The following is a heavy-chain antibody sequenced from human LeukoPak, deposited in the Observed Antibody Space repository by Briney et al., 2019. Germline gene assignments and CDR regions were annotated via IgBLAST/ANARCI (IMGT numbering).Heavy chain of an antibody. CDR1: GFTFNNYA. J-gene: IGHJ6*03. Sequence: GGSLRLSCAGSGFTFNNYAMNWVRQAPGKGLEWVSAISGSGSTYYADSVKGRFTISRDNAKNSLYLQMNSLRAEHTAVYYCARESRGYSYASNYYYYMDVWGKGTTVTVSS. V-gene: IGHV3-23*01. D-gene: IGHD5-18*01. CDR2: ISGSGST. CDR3: ARESRGYSYASNYYYYMDV.